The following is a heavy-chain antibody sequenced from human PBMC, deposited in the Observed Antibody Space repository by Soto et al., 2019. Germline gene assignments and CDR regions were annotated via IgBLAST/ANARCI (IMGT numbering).Heavy chain of an antibody. CDR3: ARDRGNMVAIFHHYYGMDV. CDR2: INPDSGDT. V-gene: IGHV1-2*02. Sequence: ASVKVSCKASGYTFTGQYMHWVRQAPGQGLEWMGWINPDSGDTKYAQKFQGRVTMTRDTSISTVYMELSRLKSDDTAVYYCARDRGNMVAIFHHYYGMDVWGKGTTVTVSS. D-gene: IGHD3-3*02. J-gene: IGHJ6*04. CDR1: GYTFTGQY.